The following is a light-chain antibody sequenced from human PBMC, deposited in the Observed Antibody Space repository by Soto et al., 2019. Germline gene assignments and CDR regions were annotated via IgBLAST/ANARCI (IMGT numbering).Light chain of an antibody. J-gene: IGKJ1*01. Sequence: EMVLTQSPGTLSLSPGERATLSCRASQSVSSSRLAWYRQKPGQAPRLLIYDASNRATGVPARFSGRGSGTDFTLTISNLEPEDFAVYYCQQRDTGGTFGQGTKVDIK. V-gene: IGKV3D-20*02. CDR3: QQRDTGGT. CDR2: DAS. CDR1: QSVSSSR.